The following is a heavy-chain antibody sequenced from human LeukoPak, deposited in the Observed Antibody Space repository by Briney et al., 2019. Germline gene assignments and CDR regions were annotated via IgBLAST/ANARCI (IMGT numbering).Heavy chain of an antibody. CDR2: IYGGGST. CDR3: ARDRHSNSWYYPFDY. D-gene: IGHD6-13*01. CDR1: GFTVSSNY. J-gene: IGHJ4*02. Sequence: GGSLRLSCAASGFTVSSNYMSWVRQAPGKGLEWVSVIYGGGSTYYADSVKGRFTISRDNSKNTLYLQMNSLRAEDTAVYYCARDRHSNSWYYPFDYWGQGTLVTVSS. V-gene: IGHV3-66*01.